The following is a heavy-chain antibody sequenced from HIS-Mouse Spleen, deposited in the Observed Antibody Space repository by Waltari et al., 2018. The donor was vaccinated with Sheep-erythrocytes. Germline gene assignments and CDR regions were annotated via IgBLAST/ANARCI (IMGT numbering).Heavy chain of an antibody. V-gene: IGHV4-39*01. J-gene: IGHJ4*02. CDR3: ARHFMAEVMGYFDY. D-gene: IGHD3-16*01. Sequence: QLQLQESGPGLVKPSETLSLTCTVSGGSISSSSYYWGWIRQPPGKGLEWIGSIYYSGGTYYNPSPKSRVTISVDTSKNQFSLKLSSVTAADTAVYYCARHFMAEVMGYFDYWGQGTLVTVSS. CDR1: GGSISSSSYY. CDR2: IYYSGGT.